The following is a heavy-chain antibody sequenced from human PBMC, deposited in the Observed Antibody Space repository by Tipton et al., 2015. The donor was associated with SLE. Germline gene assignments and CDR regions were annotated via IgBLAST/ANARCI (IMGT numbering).Heavy chain of an antibody. CDR3: ARVDVVTVFYFDS. CDR2: IYHSGST. V-gene: IGHV4-34*01. CDR1: GGSFSNYY. J-gene: IGHJ4*02. D-gene: IGHD5-12*01. Sequence: TLSLTCAVYGGSFSNYYWSWIRQPPGKGLEWIGEIYHSGSTNYNPSLKSRVTISIDTSKNQFSLKLSSVTAADTAVYFCARVDVVTVFYFDSWGQGTLVTVSS.